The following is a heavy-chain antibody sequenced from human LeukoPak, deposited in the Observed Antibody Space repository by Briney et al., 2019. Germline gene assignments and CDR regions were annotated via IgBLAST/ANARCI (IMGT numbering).Heavy chain of an antibody. CDR1: GGSISSSSYY. Sequence: SETLSLTCTVSGGSISSSSYYWGWIRQPPGKGLEWIGSIYYSGSTYYNPSLKSRVTISVGTSKNQFSLKLSSVTAADTAVYYCASILTIFGVVTSGYMDVWGKGTTVTVSS. J-gene: IGHJ6*03. CDR2: IYYSGST. V-gene: IGHV4-39*01. CDR3: ASILTIFGVVTSGYMDV. D-gene: IGHD3-3*01.